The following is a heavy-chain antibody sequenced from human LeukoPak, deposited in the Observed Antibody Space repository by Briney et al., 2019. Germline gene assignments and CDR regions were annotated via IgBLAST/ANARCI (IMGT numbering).Heavy chain of an antibody. CDR2: INTNSGGT. Sequence: ASVKVSCKASGYIFTAYYVHWVRQAPGPGLEWMGWINTNSGGTNYAQKFQGRVTMTRDTSISTACMELGRLMSDDTAVYYWGRVAVNWFDPWGQGTLVTVSS. CDR3: GRVAVNWFDP. J-gene: IGHJ5*02. V-gene: IGHV1-2*02. D-gene: IGHD2-15*01. CDR1: GYIFTAYY.